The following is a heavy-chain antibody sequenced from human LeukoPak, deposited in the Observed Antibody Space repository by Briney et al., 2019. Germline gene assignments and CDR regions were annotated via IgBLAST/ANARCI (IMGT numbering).Heavy chain of an antibody. D-gene: IGHD3-9*01. CDR3: ARVPYIFLTVYFPTYYYKGRDV. CDR2: ISAYNGNT. Sequence: ASVKVSCKASGYTFTSYGISWVRQAPGQGLEWMGWISAYNGNTNYAQKLQGRVTMTTDTSTSTAYMELRSLRSDDTAVYYCARVPYIFLTVYFPTYYYKGRDVWAKGPTVTVSS. V-gene: IGHV1-18*01. J-gene: IGHJ6*04. CDR1: GYTFTSYG.